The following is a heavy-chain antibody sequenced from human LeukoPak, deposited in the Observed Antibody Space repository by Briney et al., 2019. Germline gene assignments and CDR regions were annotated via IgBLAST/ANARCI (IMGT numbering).Heavy chain of an antibody. CDR3: ARQSYDLWSGYYVV. V-gene: IGHV4-39*01. CDR1: GGSISSRSYY. Sequence: SETLSLTCTVSGGSISSRSYYWGWIRQPPGMGLEWIGSVSYSGNTYYSPSLKSRVTISADTSKNQFSLEVNSVTAADTAVYYCARQSYDLWSGYYVVWGQGTLVTVSS. D-gene: IGHD3-3*01. CDR2: VSYSGNT. J-gene: IGHJ1*01.